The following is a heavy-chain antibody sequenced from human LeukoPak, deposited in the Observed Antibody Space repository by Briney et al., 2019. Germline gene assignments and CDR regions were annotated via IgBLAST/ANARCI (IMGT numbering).Heavy chain of an antibody. CDR1: GGTFSSYA. D-gene: IGHD3-22*01. J-gene: IGHJ4*02. CDR3: ARGYYYDSSGYWPDY. Sequence: ASVKVSCKASGGTFSSYAISWVRQAPGQGLEWMGGIIPIFGTANYAQEFQGRVTITADESTSTAYMELSSLRSEDTAVYYCARGYYYDSSGYWPDYWGQGTLVTVSS. V-gene: IGHV1-69*13. CDR2: IIPIFGTA.